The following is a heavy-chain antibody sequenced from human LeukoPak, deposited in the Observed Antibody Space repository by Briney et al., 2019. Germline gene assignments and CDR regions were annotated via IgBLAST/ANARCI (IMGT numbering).Heavy chain of an antibody. CDR3: ARELGGSLEDY. CDR2: INAGNGNT. Sequence: GASVKVSCKASGYTFTSYAMHWVRQAPGQRLEWKGWINAGNGNTKYSQKFQGRVTITRDTSASTAYMELSSLRSEDTAVYYCARELGGSLEDYWGQGTLVTVSS. V-gene: IGHV1-3*01. D-gene: IGHD3-3*01. CDR1: GYTFTSYA. J-gene: IGHJ4*02.